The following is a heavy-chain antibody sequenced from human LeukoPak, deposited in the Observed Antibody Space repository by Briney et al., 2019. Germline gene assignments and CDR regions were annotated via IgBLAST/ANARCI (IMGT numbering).Heavy chain of an antibody. V-gene: IGHV3-48*03. CDR2: ICVAGSTI. CDR3: ARGSYDSRGYYYFDY. J-gene: IGHJ4*02. CDR1: GFTFIRYV. Sequence: GGSLTLSCAASGFTFIRYVMNWVRPAPGKGLAWVSYICVAGSTINYAGFVKGRFTIFRANAKNSLSLHMNSLGAEDTAVYYCARGSYDSRGYYYFDYWGQGTLVTVSS. D-gene: IGHD3-22*01.